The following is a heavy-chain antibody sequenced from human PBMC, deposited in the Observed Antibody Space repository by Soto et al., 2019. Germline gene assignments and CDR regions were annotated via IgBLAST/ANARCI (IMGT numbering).Heavy chain of an antibody. CDR2: IKQDGSEK. CDR1: GFTFSSYW. CDR3: ARVTRRNKFTIFGVDPYYYYYYMDV. Sequence: GGSLRLSCAASGFTFSSYWMSWVRQAPGKGLEWVANIKQDGSEKYYVDSVKGRFTISRDNAKNSLYLQMNSLRAEDTAVYYCARVTRRNKFTIFGVDPYYYYYYMDVWGKGTTVTVSS. J-gene: IGHJ6*03. D-gene: IGHD3-3*01. V-gene: IGHV3-7*01.